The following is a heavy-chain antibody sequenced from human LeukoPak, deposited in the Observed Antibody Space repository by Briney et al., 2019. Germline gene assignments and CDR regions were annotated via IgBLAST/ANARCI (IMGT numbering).Heavy chain of an antibody. J-gene: IGHJ4*02. Sequence: GGSLRLSCAASRFTFSTYWMSWVRQAPGKGLEWVANIKQDGSEKYYVDSVKGRSTISRDNAKSSLYLQMNSLTAEDTAVYYCARGGFSVDYWGQGTLVTVSS. V-gene: IGHV3-7*01. D-gene: IGHD3-10*01. CDR1: RFTFSTYW. CDR2: IKQDGSEK. CDR3: ARGGFSVDY.